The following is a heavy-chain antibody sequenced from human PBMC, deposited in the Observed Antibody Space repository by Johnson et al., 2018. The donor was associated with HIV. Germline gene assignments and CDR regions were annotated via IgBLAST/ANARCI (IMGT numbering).Heavy chain of an antibody. J-gene: IGHJ3*01. CDR3: VRGGLGYQNFHDRFDV. CDR1: GFTFSSYA. CDR2: ISYDASNK. V-gene: IGHV3-30*04. D-gene: IGHD3-16*02. Sequence: QMQLVESGGGVVQPGRSLRLSCAASGFTFSSYAMHWVRQAPGKGLEWVAVISYDASNKYYADSVKGRFTISRDNAKNSLYLQMDSLRPEDTALYYCVRGGLGYQNFHDRFDVWGQGTVVTVSS.